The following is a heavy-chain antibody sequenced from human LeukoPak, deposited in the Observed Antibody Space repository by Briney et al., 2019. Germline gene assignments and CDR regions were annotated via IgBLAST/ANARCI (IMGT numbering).Heavy chain of an antibody. Sequence: PGRSLRLSCAASGFTFSSYAMHWVRQAPGKGLEWVAVISYDGSNKYYADSVKGRFTISRDNSKNTLYLQMNSLRAEDTAVYYCARDWVLWSGESYYFDHWGQGTLVTVSS. J-gene: IGHJ4*02. CDR2: ISYDGSNK. CDR1: GFTFSSYA. CDR3: ARDWVLWSGESYYFDH. D-gene: IGHD3-10*01. V-gene: IGHV3-30*04.